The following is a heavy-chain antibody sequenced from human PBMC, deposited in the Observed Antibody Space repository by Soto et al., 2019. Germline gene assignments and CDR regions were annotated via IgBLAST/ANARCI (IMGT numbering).Heavy chain of an antibody. Sequence: VASVKVSWKVSRNTLTEIFLHWVRQAPGKGLEWMGGFDPEDGETIYAQKFQGRVTMTEDTSTDTAYMELSSLRSEDTAVYYCATGPSSSSDGDDYWGQGTLVTGSS. D-gene: IGHD6-6*01. CDR3: ATGPSSSSDGDDY. CDR2: FDPEDGET. V-gene: IGHV1-24*01. CDR1: RNTLTEIF. J-gene: IGHJ4*02.